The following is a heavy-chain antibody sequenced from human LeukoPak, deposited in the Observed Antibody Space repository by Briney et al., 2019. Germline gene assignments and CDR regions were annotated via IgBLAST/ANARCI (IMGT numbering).Heavy chain of an antibody. CDR1: GFIFSAYR. J-gene: IGHJ4*02. CDR2: ISSSTRTI. CDR3: ARGGFDTSGWLDY. Sequence: GGSLRLSCAASGFIFSAYRMNWVRQAPGKGLEWVSYISSSTRTIYYTDSVKGRFTISRDNAKNSLYLQMNSLRAEDTAVYYCARGGFDTSGWLDYWGQGTLVTVSS. D-gene: IGHD6-19*01. V-gene: IGHV3-48*01.